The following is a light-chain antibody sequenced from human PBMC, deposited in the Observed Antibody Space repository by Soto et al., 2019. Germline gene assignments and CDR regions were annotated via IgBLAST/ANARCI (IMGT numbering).Light chain of an antibody. J-gene: IGKJ5*01. Sequence: EIVLTQSPGTLSLSPGERATLSCRASQSVSSSYLAWYQQKPGQPPRLLINGASSRATGIPDRFSGSGSGTDFTLTISRLEPYDFAVYYCQQYGTSPPSTFGQGTRLEIK. CDR3: QQYGTSPPST. CDR2: GAS. CDR1: QSVSSSY. V-gene: IGKV3-20*01.